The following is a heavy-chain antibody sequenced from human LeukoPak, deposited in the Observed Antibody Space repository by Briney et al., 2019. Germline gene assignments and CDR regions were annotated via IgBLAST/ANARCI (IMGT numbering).Heavy chain of an antibody. J-gene: IGHJ4*02. V-gene: IGHV1-69*06. CDR2: IIPIFGTA. Sequence: GASVKVSCKASGGTFSSYAISWVRQAPGQGLEWMGGIIPIFGTANYAQKFQGRVTMTEDTSTDTAYMELSSLRSEDTAVYYCATEVVGTYSSGLVMGAWADYWGQGTLVTVSS. CDR3: ATEVVGTYSSGLVMGAWADY. CDR1: GGTFSSYA. D-gene: IGHD6-19*01.